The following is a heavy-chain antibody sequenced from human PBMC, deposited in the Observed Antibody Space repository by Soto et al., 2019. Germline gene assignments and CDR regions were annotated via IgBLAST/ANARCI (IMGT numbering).Heavy chain of an antibody. CDR2: CSYSGTT. V-gene: IGHV4-61*01. D-gene: IGHD4-17*01. CDR1: GVSFGSGSFY. Sequence: SESLSLRCGVSGVSFGSGSFYWGWVRQPRGKGVEWIGFCSYSGTTNYKPSLKSRVTISVDTSRSQISLKVSSLTAADTAVYYRNRAATVTQYDYWGQGTLVTVST. J-gene: IGHJ4*02. CDR3: NRAATVTQYDY.